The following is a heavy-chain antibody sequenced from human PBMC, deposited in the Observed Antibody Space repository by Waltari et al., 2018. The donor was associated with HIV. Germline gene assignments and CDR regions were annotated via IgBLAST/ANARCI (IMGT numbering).Heavy chain of an antibody. CDR3: ARGGFYGSGSKVN. CDR1: GFTFSSYW. D-gene: IGHD3-10*01. V-gene: IGHV3-7*04. Sequence: EVQLVESGGGLVQPGGSLRLSCAASGFTFSSYWMSWVRPAPGKGVEGVANIKQDGSRNCYVGAVDGRITSSRDNAENSLYLQMNSLRAEDTAVYYCARGGFYGSGSKVNWGQGTLVTVSS. CDR2: IKQDGSRN. J-gene: IGHJ4*02.